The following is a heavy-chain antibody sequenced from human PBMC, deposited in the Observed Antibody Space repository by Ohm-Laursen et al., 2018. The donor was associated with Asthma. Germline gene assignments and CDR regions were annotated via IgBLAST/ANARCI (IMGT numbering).Heavy chain of an antibody. D-gene: IGHD3-22*01. V-gene: IGHV3-30*03. Sequence: SLRLSCAASGYTFSRYSIHWVRQAPGKGLEWVAVISFDGSNKYYADSVKGRFTISRDNAKNTVDLQMNSLRAEDTAVYYCARDGSRSGHYPRPHDYWGQGTLATVSS. CDR2: ISFDGSNK. J-gene: IGHJ4*02. CDR1: GYTFSRYS. CDR3: ARDGSRSGHYPRPHDY.